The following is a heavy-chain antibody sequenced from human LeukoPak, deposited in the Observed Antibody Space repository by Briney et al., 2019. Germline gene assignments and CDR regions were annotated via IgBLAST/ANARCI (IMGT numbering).Heavy chain of an antibody. D-gene: IGHD4-11*01. Sequence: ASVKVSCKASGGTFSSYAISWVRQAPGQGLEWMGWINPNSGGTSYAQKFQGWVTMTRDTSISTAYMELSRLRSDDTAVYYCARDLGDYSYDYWGQGTLVTVSS. CDR3: ARDLGDYSYDY. CDR1: GGTFSSYA. V-gene: IGHV1-2*04. CDR2: INPNSGGT. J-gene: IGHJ4*02.